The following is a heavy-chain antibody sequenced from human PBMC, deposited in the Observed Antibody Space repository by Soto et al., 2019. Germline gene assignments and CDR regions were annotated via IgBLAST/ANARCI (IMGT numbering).Heavy chain of an antibody. CDR2: ITPSSDTI. CDR3: AKDIGSGWYYFDY. J-gene: IGHJ4*02. CDR1: GFTFSSYS. Sequence: GGSLRLSCAASGFTFSSYSMNWVRQAPGEGLEWVSYITPSSDTIYYADSVKGRFTISRDNGKNSLYLQMNSLRDEDTAVYYCAKDIGSGWYYFDYWGQGKMVTVSS. V-gene: IGHV3-48*02. D-gene: IGHD6-19*01.